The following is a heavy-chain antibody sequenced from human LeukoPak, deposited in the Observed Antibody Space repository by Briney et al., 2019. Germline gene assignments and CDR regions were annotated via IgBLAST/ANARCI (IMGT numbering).Heavy chain of an antibody. D-gene: IGHD6-19*01. CDR1: GGSISSYY. V-gene: IGHV4-59*01. CDR3: ARGNAYSSGLDY. CDR2: IYYSGST. Sequence: SETLSLTCTVSGGSISSYYWSWIRQPPGKGLEWIGYIYYSGSTNYNPSLKSRVTISVDTSKNQFSLKLSSVTAADTAVYYCARGNAYSSGLDYWGQGTLVTVSS. J-gene: IGHJ4*02.